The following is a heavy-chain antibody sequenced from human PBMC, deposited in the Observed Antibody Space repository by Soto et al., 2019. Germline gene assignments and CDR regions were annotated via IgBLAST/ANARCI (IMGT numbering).Heavy chain of an antibody. V-gene: IGHV1-2*02. D-gene: IGHD6-13*01. J-gene: IGHJ6*02. CDR2: ITPNSGGT. CDR1: GYTLTGYY. Sequence: ASAKFSCKYSGYTLTGYYMYWVRPANGQGLEWMGWITPNSGGTNYSQKFQGRVTMTRDTSISTAYMELSRLRSDDTAVYYCARDPWYSSRYGMDVWGQGTSVTVSS. CDR3: ARDPWYSSRYGMDV.